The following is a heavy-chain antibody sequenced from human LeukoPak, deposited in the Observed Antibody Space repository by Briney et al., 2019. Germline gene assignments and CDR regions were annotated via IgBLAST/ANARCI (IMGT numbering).Heavy chain of an antibody. CDR1: SGSFCDYY. V-gene: IGHV4-34*01. CDR3: ATYSTGFDI. Sequence: PSETLSLTCAVYSGSFCDYYWTWIRQPPGKGLEWIGEINHRGSTHYNPSLKSRVTISVDTSKKQFSLKLSSVTAADTAVYYCATYSTGFDIWGQGTVVTVSS. D-gene: IGHD6-19*01. CDR2: INHRGST. J-gene: IGHJ3*02.